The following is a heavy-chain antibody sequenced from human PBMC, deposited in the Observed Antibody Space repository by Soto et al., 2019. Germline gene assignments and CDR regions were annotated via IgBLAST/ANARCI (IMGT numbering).Heavy chain of an antibody. CDR1: GFTFSSYG. CDR3: ARGNYLGAFDI. D-gene: IGHD3-10*01. Sequence: QVQLVESGGGLVQPGRSLRLSCAASGFTFSSYGMHWVRQAPGKGLEWVAVIWYDGSNKYYADSVKGRFTISRDNSKNTLYLQMNSLRAEDTAVYYCARGNYLGAFDIWSQGTMVTVSS. J-gene: IGHJ3*02. CDR2: IWYDGSNK. V-gene: IGHV3-33*01.